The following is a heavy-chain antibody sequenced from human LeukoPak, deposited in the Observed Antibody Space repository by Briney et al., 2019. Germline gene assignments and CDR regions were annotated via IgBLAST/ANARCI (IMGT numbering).Heavy chain of an antibody. CDR1: GLTFSSYN. Sequence: GGSLRLSCAASGLTFSSYNMNWVRQAPGKGLEWVSAISVSRNTYHADSVKGRFTISRDSSKNTLYLQMNSLRAGDAAVYYCAKAPVTTCSGAYCYPFDYWSQGTLVTVSS. J-gene: IGHJ4*02. CDR2: ISVSRNT. V-gene: IGHV3-23*01. CDR3: AKAPVTTCSGAYCYPFDY. D-gene: IGHD2-15*01.